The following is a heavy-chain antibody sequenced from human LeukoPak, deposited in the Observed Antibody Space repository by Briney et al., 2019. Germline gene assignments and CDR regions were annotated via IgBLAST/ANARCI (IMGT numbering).Heavy chain of an antibody. CDR3: AREIVGTIKSYFDY. Sequence: GGSLRLSCTGSGFTFSSYWMSWARQAPGKGLEWVANIRQDGDRKHYVDSVRGRFTISRDNAEDSLYLQMNSLRAEDTAIYYCAREIVGTIKSYFDYWGQGTLVTASS. V-gene: IGHV3-7*01. D-gene: IGHD1-26*01. CDR2: IRQDGDRK. J-gene: IGHJ4*02. CDR1: GFTFSSYW.